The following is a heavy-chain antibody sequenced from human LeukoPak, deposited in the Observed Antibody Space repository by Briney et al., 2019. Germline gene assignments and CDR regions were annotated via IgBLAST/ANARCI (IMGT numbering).Heavy chain of an antibody. V-gene: IGHV3-23*01. J-gene: IGHJ3*02. CDR2: ITTSDGNT. CDR1: GFTFSSYT. D-gene: IGHD2-15*01. Sequence: TGGSLRLSCAASGFTFSSYTMSWVRQAPGKGLEWVSTITTSDGNTYYADSVKGRFTVSRDNPKNTLYPQMNSLRVEDTAVYYCVREGGGSFLDSFDIWGQGKLVTVSS. CDR3: VREGGGSFLDSFDI.